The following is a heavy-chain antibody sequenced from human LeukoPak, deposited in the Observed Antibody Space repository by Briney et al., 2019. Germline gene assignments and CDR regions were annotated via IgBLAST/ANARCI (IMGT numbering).Heavy chain of an antibody. CDR3: TTVTYYNTRAPGDY. J-gene: IGHJ4*02. Sequence: GGSLRLSCAASGFTFSSYEMNWVRQAPGKGLGWVSYISSSGSTIYYADSVKGRFTISRDNAKNTLYLQMNSLRVEDTAVYYCTTVTYYNTRAPGDYWGQGTLVTVSS. CDR1: GFTFSSYE. V-gene: IGHV3-48*03. D-gene: IGHD3-10*01. CDR2: ISSSGSTI.